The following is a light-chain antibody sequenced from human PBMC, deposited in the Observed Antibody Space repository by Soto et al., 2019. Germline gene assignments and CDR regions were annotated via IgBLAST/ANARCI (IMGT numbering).Light chain of an antibody. J-gene: IGKJ1*01. CDR3: MQGTHWPHT. V-gene: IGKV2-30*01. CDR1: QSLLYSDGNTF. Sequence: DVVMTQSPLSRPVTPGQPASISCRSSQSLLYSDGNTFLSWPQQRPGPSPRRLIYKVSNRDSGVPDRFSGSGSGTDFTLKISGVEAEDVGLYYCMQGTHWPHTFGHGTKVDIK. CDR2: KVS.